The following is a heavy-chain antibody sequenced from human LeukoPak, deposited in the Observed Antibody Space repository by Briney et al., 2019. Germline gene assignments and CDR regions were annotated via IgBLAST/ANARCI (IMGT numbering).Heavy chain of an antibody. V-gene: IGHV4-34*01. CDR1: GGSFSGYY. J-gene: IGHJ4*02. Sequence: PSETLSLTCAVYGGSFSGYYWSWIRQPPGKGLEWIGEINHSGSTNYNPSLKSRVTISLDTSKNQFSLKLSSVTAADTAVYYCARGEDGLGGGVDYWGQGTLVTVSS. CDR2: INHSGST. CDR3: ARGEDGLGGGVDY. D-gene: IGHD3-16*01.